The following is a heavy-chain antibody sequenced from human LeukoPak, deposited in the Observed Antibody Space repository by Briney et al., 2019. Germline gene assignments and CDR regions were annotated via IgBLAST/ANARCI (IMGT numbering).Heavy chain of an antibody. D-gene: IGHD2-2*01. CDR2: IYYSGST. CDR1: GGSISSRSYY. V-gene: IGHV4-39*01. CDR3: ARRRDCSSTSCKYNWFDP. Sequence: SETLSLTCTVSGGSISSRSYYWGWIRQPPGKGLEWIGSIYYSGSTYYNPSLKSRVTISVDTSKNQFSLKLSSVTAADTAVYYCARRRDCSSTSCKYNWFDPWGQGTLVTVSS. J-gene: IGHJ5*02.